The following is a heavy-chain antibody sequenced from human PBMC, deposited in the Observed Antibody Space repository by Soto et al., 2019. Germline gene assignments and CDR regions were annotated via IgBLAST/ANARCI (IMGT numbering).Heavy chain of an antibody. CDR2: ISAYNGNT. Sequence: QVQLVQSGAEVKKPGASVKVSCKASGYTFTSYGISWVRQAPGQGLEWMGWISAYNGNTNYAQKLQGRVTMTTETSTSTAYMELRSLRSDDTAVYYCARAGAATVTTKFFYYSYGMDVWGQGTTVTVSS. CDR1: GYTFTSYG. D-gene: IGHD4-4*01. J-gene: IGHJ6*02. V-gene: IGHV1-18*04. CDR3: ARAGAATVTTKFFYYSYGMDV.